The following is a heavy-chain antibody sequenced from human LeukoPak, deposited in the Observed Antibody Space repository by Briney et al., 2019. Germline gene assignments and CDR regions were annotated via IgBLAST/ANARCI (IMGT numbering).Heavy chain of an antibody. Sequence: FXLXSYAMSWVRQAPGKGLEWVSAISGSGGSTYYADSVKGRFTISRDNSKNTLFLQMNRLRAEDTAIYYCXKVXSWGQGTLXTVSS. V-gene: IGHV3-23*01. J-gene: IGHJ4*02. CDR3: XKVXS. CDR1: FXLXSYA. CDR2: ISGSGGST.